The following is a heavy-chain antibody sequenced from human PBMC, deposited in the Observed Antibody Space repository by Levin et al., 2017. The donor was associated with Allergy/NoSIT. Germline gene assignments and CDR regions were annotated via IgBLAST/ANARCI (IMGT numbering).Heavy chain of an antibody. J-gene: IGHJ5*02. D-gene: IGHD2-2*01. Sequence: NTSETLSLTCAVYGGSFSGYYWSWIRQPPGKGLEWIGEINHSGSTNYNPSLKSRVTISVDTSKNQFSLKLSSVTAADTAVYYCARGLARLVVVPAAIEYNWFDPWGQGTLVTVSS. CDR3: ARGLARLVVVPAAIEYNWFDP. CDR2: INHSGST. V-gene: IGHV4-34*01. CDR1: GGSFSGYY.